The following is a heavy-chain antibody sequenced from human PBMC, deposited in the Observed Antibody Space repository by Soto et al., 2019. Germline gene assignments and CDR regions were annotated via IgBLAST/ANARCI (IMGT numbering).Heavy chain of an antibody. CDR2: IYHSGST. V-gene: IGHV4-38-2*02. CDR3: ARDSYDPDIVVVPAAIGY. J-gene: IGHJ4*02. D-gene: IGHD2-2*02. CDR1: GYSISSGYY. Sequence: SETLSLTCAVSGYSISSGYYWGWIRQPPGKGLEWIGSIYHSGSTYYNPSLKSRVTISVDTSKNQFSLKLSSVTAADTAVYYCARDSYDPDIVVVPAAIGYWGQGXLVTVYS.